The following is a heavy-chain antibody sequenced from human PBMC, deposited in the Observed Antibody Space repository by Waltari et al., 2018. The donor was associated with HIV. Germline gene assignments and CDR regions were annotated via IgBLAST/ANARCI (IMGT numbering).Heavy chain of an antibody. V-gene: IGHV4-61*02. Sequence: QVQLQESGPGLVKPSQTLSLTCTVSGGSISSGSYYWSWIRQPAGKGLEWIGRIYTSWSTNYNPSLKSRVTISVDTSKNQFSLKLSSVTAADTAVYYCARRGIQLWFYAFDIWGQGTMVTVSS. D-gene: IGHD5-18*01. CDR2: IYTSWST. J-gene: IGHJ3*02. CDR3: ARRGIQLWFYAFDI. CDR1: GGSISSGSYY.